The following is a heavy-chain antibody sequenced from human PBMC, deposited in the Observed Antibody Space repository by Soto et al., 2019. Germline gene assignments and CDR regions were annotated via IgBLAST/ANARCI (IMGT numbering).Heavy chain of an antibody. CDR2: IFHTGST. J-gene: IGHJ6*02. CDR3: ARRPQNYGVDV. V-gene: IGHV4-39*01. Sequence: QLQLQESGPGLVKPSETLSLTCAVSGGSISSTNIYWDWIRQPPGKGLEWIGNIFHTGSTNYNPSLKTRVTISVDTSKNLFSLRLSSVTAADAAVYYCARRPQNYGVDVWGQGTTVTVSS. CDR1: GGSISSTNIY.